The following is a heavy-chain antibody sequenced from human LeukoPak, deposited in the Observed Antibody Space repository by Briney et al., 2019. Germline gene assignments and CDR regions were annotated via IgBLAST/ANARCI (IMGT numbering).Heavy chain of an antibody. Sequence: SGGSLRLSGATSGFTFSNYAMHWVRQAPGKGLEWVSVISGSDGNTYYADAVKGRFNISRDNSKNTLYLQMNSLRAEDTAVYYCAKDPKGRAGNYLALVFDYWGQGTLVTVSS. D-gene: IGHD5-24*01. CDR1: GFTFSNYA. J-gene: IGHJ4*02. CDR3: AKDPKGRAGNYLALVFDY. CDR2: ISGSDGNT. V-gene: IGHV3-23*01.